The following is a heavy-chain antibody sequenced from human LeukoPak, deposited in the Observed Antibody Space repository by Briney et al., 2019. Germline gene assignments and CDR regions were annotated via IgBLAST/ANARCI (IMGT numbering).Heavy chain of an antibody. CDR3: ARELPFDY. V-gene: IGHV3-9*01. J-gene: IGHJ4*02. D-gene: IGHD2-15*01. CDR1: GFTFDDYA. CDR2: ISWNSGSI. Sequence: GGSLRLSCAASGFTFDDYAMHWVRQAPGKGLEWVSGISWNSGSIGYADSVKGRFTISRDNAKNTLYLQMNSLRAEDTAVYYCARELPFDYWGQGTLVTVSS.